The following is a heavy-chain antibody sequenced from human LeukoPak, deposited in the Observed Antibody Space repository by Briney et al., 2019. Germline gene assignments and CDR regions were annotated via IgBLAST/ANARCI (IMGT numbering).Heavy chain of an antibody. CDR2: MNPNSGNT. V-gene: IGHV1-8*01. Sequence: GASVKLSCKTSGYTFPSYDINWVRQATGQGLEWMGWMNPNSGNTGYTQKFQGRVTISRNTSITTAYMELSSLRSEDTAVYYCARGPKWTGSYYYFDYWGQGTLVTVSS. J-gene: IGHJ4*02. CDR3: ARGPKWTGSYYYFDY. CDR1: GYTFPSYD. D-gene: IGHD1-26*01.